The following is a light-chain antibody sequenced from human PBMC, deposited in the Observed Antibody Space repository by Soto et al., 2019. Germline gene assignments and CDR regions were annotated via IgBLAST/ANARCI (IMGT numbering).Light chain of an antibody. V-gene: IGLV2-14*03. CDR2: DVS. J-gene: IGLJ1*01. CDR1: SSDVGGYNY. CDR3: SSYTSSSPPYV. Sequence: QSALTQPASVSGSPGQSIAISCTGTSSDVGGYNYVSWYQHHPGKVPKLMIYDVSNRPSGVSNRFSGSKSGNTASLTISGLQAEDEADYYCSSYTSSSPPYVFGTGTKLTVL.